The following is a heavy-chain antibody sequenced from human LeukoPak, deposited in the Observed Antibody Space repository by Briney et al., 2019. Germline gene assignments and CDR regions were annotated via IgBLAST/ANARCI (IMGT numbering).Heavy chain of an antibody. CDR2: ITTATSSYI. D-gene: IGHD3-22*01. V-gene: IGHV3-21*01. J-gene: IGHJ4*02. Sequence: NPGGSLRLSCAASGFTFSSHDMNWVRQAPGKGLEWVSSITTATSSYIYYADSVKGRFTISRDDAKNSLYLQMDSLRAEDTAVYYCARAYYYDSSGYYHDYWGQGTLVTVSS. CDR1: GFTFSSHD. CDR3: ARAYYYDSSGYYHDY.